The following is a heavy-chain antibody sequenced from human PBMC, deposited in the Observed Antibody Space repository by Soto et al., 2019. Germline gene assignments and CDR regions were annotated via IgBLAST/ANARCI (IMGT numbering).Heavy chain of an antibody. D-gene: IGHD3-3*01. Sequence: QVQLVQSGAEVKKPGSSVKVSCEASGGTLSRFISYPINWVRQAPGQGLEWMGGIVPNIGTVNYAQKFQGRLTITADKSTGTEYMELSNLRSEDTALYYCARRDTSGFLRYFDNWGQGTLVTVSS. V-gene: IGHV1-69*06. CDR2: IVPNIGTV. CDR3: ARRDTSGFLRYFDN. J-gene: IGHJ4*02. CDR1: GGTLSRFISYP.